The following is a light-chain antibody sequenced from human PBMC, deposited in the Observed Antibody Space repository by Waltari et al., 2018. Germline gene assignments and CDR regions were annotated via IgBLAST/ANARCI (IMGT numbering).Light chain of an antibody. J-gene: IGLJ3*02. CDR2: DVS. CDR1: RSDVGADNY. V-gene: IGLV2-11*01. CDR3: CSYAGAYTWV. Sequence: QSALTQPRSVSGSPGQTVTINCTGTRSDVGADNYVSWYQQHPGKAPKLMIYDVSERPSGVPDRFSGSRSGNTASLTISGLQTEDESDYYCCSYAGAYTWVFGGGTKLTVL.